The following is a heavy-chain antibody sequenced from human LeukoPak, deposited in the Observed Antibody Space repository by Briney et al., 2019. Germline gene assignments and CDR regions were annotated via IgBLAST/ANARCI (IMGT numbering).Heavy chain of an antibody. CDR2: ISSSSSYM. D-gene: IGHD6-19*01. V-gene: IGHV3-21*01. CDR1: GFTFSSYS. J-gene: IGHJ4*02. CDR3: ARDRGEQWRVPSFDY. Sequence: PGGSLRLSCAASGFTFSSYSMNWVRQAPGKGLEWVSSISSSSSYMYYADSVKGRFTISRDNAKNSLYLQMNSLRAEDTAVYYCARDRGEQWRVPSFDYWGQGTLVTVSS.